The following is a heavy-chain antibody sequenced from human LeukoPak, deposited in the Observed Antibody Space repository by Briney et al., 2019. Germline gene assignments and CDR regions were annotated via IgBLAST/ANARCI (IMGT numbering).Heavy chain of an antibody. J-gene: IGHJ4*02. CDR3: ARVGVTTPYY. Sequence: PSETLSPTCAVYGGSFSGYYWSWIRQPPGKGLEWIGEINHSGSTNYNPSLKSRVTISVDTSKNQFSLKLSSVTAADAAVYYCARVGVTTPYYWGQGTLVTVSS. CDR2: INHSGST. V-gene: IGHV4-34*01. CDR1: GGSFSGYY. D-gene: IGHD4-17*01.